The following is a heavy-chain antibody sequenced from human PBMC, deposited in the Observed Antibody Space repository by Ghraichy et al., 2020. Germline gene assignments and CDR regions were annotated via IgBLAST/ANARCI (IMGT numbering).Heavy chain of an antibody. J-gene: IGHJ5*02. CDR1: GGSISSYY. Sequence: SETLSLTCTVSGGSISSYYWSWIRQPPGKGLEWIGYIYYSGSTNYNPSLKSRVTISVDTSKNQFSLKLSSVTAADTAVYYCARDLKSGDFWSGYYPWGQGTLVTVSS. CDR3: ARDLKSGDFWSGYYP. D-gene: IGHD3-3*01. V-gene: IGHV4-59*01. CDR2: IYYSGST.